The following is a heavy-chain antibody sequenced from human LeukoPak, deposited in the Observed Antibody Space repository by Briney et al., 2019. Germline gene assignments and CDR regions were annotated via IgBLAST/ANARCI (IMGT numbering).Heavy chain of an antibody. CDR2: IYYSGST. CDR1: GGSISSSSYY. J-gene: IGHJ4*02. Sequence: KPSETLSLTCTVSGGSISSSSYYWGWIRQPPGKGLEWIGSIYYSGSTNYNPSLKSRVTISVDTSKNQFSLKLSSVTAADTAVYYCARQGDYGDYRWRFDYWGQGTLVTVSS. CDR3: ARQGDYGDYRWRFDY. V-gene: IGHV4-39*01. D-gene: IGHD4-17*01.